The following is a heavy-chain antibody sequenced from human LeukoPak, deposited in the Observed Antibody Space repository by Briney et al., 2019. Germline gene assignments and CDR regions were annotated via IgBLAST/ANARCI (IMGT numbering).Heavy chain of an antibody. CDR2: ISPTGSTT. D-gene: IGHD2-21*02. Sequence: PGGSLRLSCTASGFSFSGHWMHWARQLPGKGLVWVSRISPTGSTTSYADSVKGRFTISRDNSKSTLYLQMNSLRAEDTAVYYCVRVVTVSNTDPAFDIWGQGTMVTVSS. V-gene: IGHV3-74*01. CDR1: GFSFSGHW. J-gene: IGHJ3*02. CDR3: VRVVTVSNTDPAFDI.